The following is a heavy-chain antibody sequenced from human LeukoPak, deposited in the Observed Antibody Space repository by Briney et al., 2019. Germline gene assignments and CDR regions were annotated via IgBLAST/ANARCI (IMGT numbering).Heavy chain of an antibody. CDR1: GGSISSGDYF. V-gene: IGHV4-61*02. Sequence: SETLSLTCTVSGGSISSGDYFWSWVRQPAGKGLEWIGRVYTTGSTNYNPSLKSRVTISVDTSKNQFSLKLSSVTAADTAVYYCARGPKYYDILTGTRARGYWFDPWGQGTLVTVSS. J-gene: IGHJ5*02. CDR2: VYTTGST. CDR3: ARGPKYYDILTGTRARGYWFDP. D-gene: IGHD3-9*01.